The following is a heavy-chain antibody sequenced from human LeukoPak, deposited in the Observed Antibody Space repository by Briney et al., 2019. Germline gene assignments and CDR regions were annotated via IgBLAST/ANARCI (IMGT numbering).Heavy chain of an antibody. CDR2: INHSGSP. J-gene: IGHJ4*02. CDR3: ARGYGDFWSGSYGD. Sequence: SETLSLTCAVYGGSFSGYYRSCIRHPPGNGLEWIGEINHSGSPNYNPSLKRRVTISVDTSKNQFSLKLSSVTAADTAVYYCARGYGDFWSGSYGDWGQGTLVTVS. CDR1: GGSFSGYY. V-gene: IGHV4-34*01. D-gene: IGHD3-3*01.